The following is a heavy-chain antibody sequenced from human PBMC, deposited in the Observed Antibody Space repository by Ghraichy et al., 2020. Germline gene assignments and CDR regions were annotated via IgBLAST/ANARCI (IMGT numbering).Heavy chain of an antibody. V-gene: IGHV1-2*02. Sequence: ASVKVSCKASGYTFTGYYMHWVRQAPGQGLEWMGWINPNSGGTNYAQKFQGRVTMTRDTSISTAYMELSRLRSDDTAVYYCARVLAVAGTDTDYWGQGTLVTVSS. D-gene: IGHD6-19*01. CDR1: GYTFTGYY. CDR2: INPNSGGT. J-gene: IGHJ4*02. CDR3: ARVLAVAGTDTDY.